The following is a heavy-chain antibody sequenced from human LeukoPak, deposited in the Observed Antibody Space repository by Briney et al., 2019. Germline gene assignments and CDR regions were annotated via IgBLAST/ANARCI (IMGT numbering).Heavy chain of an antibody. CDR2: IYSGTST. Sequence: GGSLRLPCAASGFTVSNNYMSWVRQAPGKGLEWVSVIYSGTSTYYADSVKGRFTISRDDSKNTLYLQMNSLRAEDTAVYYCARDRCGGDCYSDYWGQGTLVTVSS. CDR3: ARDRCGGDCYSDY. CDR1: GFTVSNNY. J-gene: IGHJ4*02. D-gene: IGHD2-21*02. V-gene: IGHV3-53*01.